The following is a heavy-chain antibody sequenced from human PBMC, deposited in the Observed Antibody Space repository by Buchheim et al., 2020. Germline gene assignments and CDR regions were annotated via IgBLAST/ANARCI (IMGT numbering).Heavy chain of an antibody. CDR1: GFPLSTNRMC. CDR3: ARSPTDYFYQYGMDV. J-gene: IGHJ6*02. Sequence: QVTLRESGPALVKPTQTLTLTCSFSGFPLSTNRMCVSWMRQPPGKALEWLARLDWDEDEYYSASLRARPTISKDPSRNRVGLTLTNVGPADTGTYYCARSPTDYFYQYGMDVWGQGTT. V-gene: IGHV2-70*15. CDR2: LDWDEDE.